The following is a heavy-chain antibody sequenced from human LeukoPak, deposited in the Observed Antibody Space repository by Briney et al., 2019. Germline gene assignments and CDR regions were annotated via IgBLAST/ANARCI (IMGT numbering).Heavy chain of an antibody. CDR2: INPNSGGT. CDR1: GHTFTGYY. V-gene: IGHV1-2*02. CDR3: ASLKAKYSSGKPFDY. Sequence: ASVKVTCKASGHTFTGYYMHWVRQAPGQGLEWMGWINPNSGGTNYAQKFQGKVTMTRDTSISTAYMELSRLRSDDTAVYYCASLKAKYSSGKPFDYWGQGTLVTVSS. D-gene: IGHD6-19*01. J-gene: IGHJ4*02.